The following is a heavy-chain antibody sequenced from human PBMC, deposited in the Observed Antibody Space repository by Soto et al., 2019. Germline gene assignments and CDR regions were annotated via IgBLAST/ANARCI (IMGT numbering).Heavy chain of an antibody. D-gene: IGHD2-15*01. CDR2: IIPIFGTA. CDR3: GRSELGYCSGGSCVGHAFDI. CDR1: GGTFSSYA. Sequence: GASVKVSCKTSGGTFSSYAISWVRQAPGQGLEWMGGIIPIFGTANYAQKCQGRVTITADESTSTAYMELSSLRSEDTAVYYGGRSELGYCSGGSCVGHAFDIWGQGTRVTVSS. J-gene: IGHJ3*02. V-gene: IGHV1-69*13.